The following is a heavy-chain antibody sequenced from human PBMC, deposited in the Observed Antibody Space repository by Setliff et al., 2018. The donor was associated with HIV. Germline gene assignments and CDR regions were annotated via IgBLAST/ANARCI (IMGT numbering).Heavy chain of an antibody. D-gene: IGHD3-22*01. CDR3: ARGMDYYDTSGYYQYYFDY. V-gene: IGHV1-2*04. CDR1: GYTFTSYG. J-gene: IGHJ4*02. CDR2: INPKSDGT. Sequence: EASVKVSCKASGYTFTSYGISWVRQAPGQGLEWMGWINPKSDGTNYAQKFQGWITMTRDTSISTAYMELSRLRSDDTAVYYCARGMDYYDTSGYYQYYFDYWGQGTLVTVSS.